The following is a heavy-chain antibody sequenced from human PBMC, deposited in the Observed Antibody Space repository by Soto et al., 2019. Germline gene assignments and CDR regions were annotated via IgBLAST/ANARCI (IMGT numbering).Heavy chain of an antibody. Sequence: SETLSLTCAVYGGSFSGYYWSWIRQPPGKGLEWIGEINHSGSTNYNPSLKSRVTISVDTSKNQFSLKLSSVTAADTAVYYCARGLSLAHRYPPLFDYCGQRTLVTVSS. V-gene: IGHV4-34*01. CDR1: GGSFSGYY. CDR3: ARGLSLAHRYPPLFDY. J-gene: IGHJ4*02. D-gene: IGHD1-20*01. CDR2: INHSGST.